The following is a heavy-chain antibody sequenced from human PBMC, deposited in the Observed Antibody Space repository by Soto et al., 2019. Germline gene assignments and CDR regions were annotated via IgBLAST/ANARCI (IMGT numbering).Heavy chain of an antibody. Sequence: QVQLVQSGPEVKKPGASVKVSCKASGYAFSSYGFRWVRQAHGQGLEWMGWISGYNGNTNYARKLQGRVTLSTDTSTSTAYMELRSLRSDDTAVYYCAREGQLGYWGQGTLVTVSS. D-gene: IGHD6-6*01. CDR3: AREGQLGY. V-gene: IGHV1-18*01. CDR2: ISGYNGNT. CDR1: GYAFSSYG. J-gene: IGHJ4*02.